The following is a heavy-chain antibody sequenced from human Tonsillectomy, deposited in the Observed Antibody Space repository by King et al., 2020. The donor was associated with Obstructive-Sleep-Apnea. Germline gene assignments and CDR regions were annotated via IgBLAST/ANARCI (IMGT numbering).Heavy chain of an antibody. D-gene: IGHD6-13*01. Sequence: VQLVESGGGLVQPGGSLRLSCAASGFTFSGYNMNWVRQAPGKGLEWGSYINSSSSTIYYADSVKGRFTNSRDNAKNSLYLQMNSRRAEDTAVYYCARDLVPDAFDIWGQGTMVTVSS. V-gene: IGHV3-48*04. CDR3: ARDLVPDAFDI. J-gene: IGHJ3*02. CDR1: GFTFSGYN. CDR2: INSSSSTI.